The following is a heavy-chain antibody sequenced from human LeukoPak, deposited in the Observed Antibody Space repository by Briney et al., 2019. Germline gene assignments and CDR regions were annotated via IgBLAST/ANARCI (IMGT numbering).Heavy chain of an antibody. D-gene: IGHD6-19*01. CDR2: ISSSSSYI. CDR3: ARGMTVAANWFDS. CDR1: GFSLSGYW. V-gene: IGHV3-21*01. J-gene: IGHJ5*01. Sequence: PGGSLRLSCTASGFSLSGYWMSWVRQAPGKGLEWVSSISSSSSYIYYADSVKGRFTISRDNAENSLYLQMNSLRAEDTAVYYCARGMTVAANWFDSWGQGTLVTVSS.